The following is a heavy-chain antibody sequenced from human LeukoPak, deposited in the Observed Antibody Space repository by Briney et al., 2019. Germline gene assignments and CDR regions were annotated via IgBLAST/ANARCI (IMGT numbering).Heavy chain of an antibody. V-gene: IGHV3-13*01. Sequence: PGGSLRLSCAASGFTLSSYDMHWVRKTIGKGLEWVSAIGVAGDTYYPGSVKGRFTISRENAKNSLYLQMNSLRAEDTAVYYCARSQRYFDFDHWGQGTLVTVSS. CDR2: IGVAGDT. CDR1: GFTLSSYD. D-gene: IGHD3-9*01. CDR3: ARSQRYFDFDH. J-gene: IGHJ5*02.